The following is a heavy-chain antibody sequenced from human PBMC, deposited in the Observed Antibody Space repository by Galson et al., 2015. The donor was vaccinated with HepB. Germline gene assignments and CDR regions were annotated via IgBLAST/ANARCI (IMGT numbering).Heavy chain of an antibody. CDR1: GGCFSDYN. J-gene: IGHJ4*02. CDR3: AIGRGGGSYSGIDY. V-gene: IGHV4-34*01. Sequence: ATLSLTCAVYGGCFSDYNWCCLRQPPGKGLEWIGNSNHSGSTNYNPYLKSRVTISVDKSKNQFSLELSTVTAADTAVYYCAIGRGGGSYSGIDYWGQGTLVTVSS. D-gene: IGHD1-26*01. CDR2: SNHSGST.